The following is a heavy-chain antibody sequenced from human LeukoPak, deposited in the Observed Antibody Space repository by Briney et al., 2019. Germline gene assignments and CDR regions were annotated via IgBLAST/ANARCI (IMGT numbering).Heavy chain of an antibody. CDR2: IYTSGST. D-gene: IGHD6-13*01. J-gene: IGHJ5*02. V-gene: IGHV4-4*07. Sequence: PSETLSLTCTVSGGFISNYYWSWIRQPAGKGLEWIGRIYTSGSTNYNPSLKSRVTISVDTSKNQFSLKLSSVTAADTAVYYCARGVGSSWYFLWFDPWGQGTLVTVSS. CDR3: ARGVGSSWYFLWFDP. CDR1: GGFISNYY.